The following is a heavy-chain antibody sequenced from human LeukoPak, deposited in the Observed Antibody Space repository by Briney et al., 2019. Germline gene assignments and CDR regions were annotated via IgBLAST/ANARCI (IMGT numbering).Heavy chain of an antibody. D-gene: IGHD5-12*01. J-gene: IGHJ4*02. CDR1: GFTFYEYA. CDR2: ISWNSGTV. CDR3: AKDGGYDLSYFDY. V-gene: IGHV3-9*01. Sequence: PGGSLRLSCAASGFTFYEYAMHWVRQAPGKGLEWVSTISWNSGTVAYADSVKGRFTISRDNARKSLYLQMNSLRAEDTAFYYCAKDGGYDLSYFDYWGQGALVTVSS.